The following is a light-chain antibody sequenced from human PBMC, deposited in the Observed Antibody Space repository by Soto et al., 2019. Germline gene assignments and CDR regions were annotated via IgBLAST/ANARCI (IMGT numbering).Light chain of an antibody. CDR3: QQYNNWPPWT. V-gene: IGKV3-15*01. Sequence: EIVMTQSPATLSVSPGERATLSSRASLSVSSNLAGYQQKRGQAPRLLIYGASTRATDIPARFSGSGFGTEFTLAIRSLQSEDFAVYYCQQYNNWPPWTFGQGTKVEIK. J-gene: IGKJ1*01. CDR1: LSVSSN. CDR2: GAS.